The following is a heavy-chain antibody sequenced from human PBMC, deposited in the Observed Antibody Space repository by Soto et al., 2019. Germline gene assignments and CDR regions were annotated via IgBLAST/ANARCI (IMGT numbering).Heavy chain of an antibody. CDR1: GGSFSGYY. CDR2: INHSGST. Sequence: SETRSLTCAVYGGSFSGYYWSWIRQPPGKGLEWIGEINHSGSTNYNPSLKSRVTISVDTSKNQFSLKLSSVTAADTAVYYCARVVAAAGDAFDIWGQGTMVTVSS. J-gene: IGHJ3*02. V-gene: IGHV4-34*01. CDR3: ARVVAAAGDAFDI. D-gene: IGHD6-13*01.